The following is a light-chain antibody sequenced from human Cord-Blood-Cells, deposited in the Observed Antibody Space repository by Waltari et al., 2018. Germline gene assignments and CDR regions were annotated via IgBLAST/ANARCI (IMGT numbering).Light chain of an antibody. CDR1: SSDVGSYNL. V-gene: IGLV2-23*01. J-gene: IGLJ2*01. Sequence: QSALTQPASVSGSPGQSITISCTGTSSDVGSYNLVSCYQQHTGKAPKLMIYEGSKRPSGVSNRFAGSKSGNTASLTISGLQAEDEADYYCCSYAGSVVFGGGTKLTVL. CDR2: EGS. CDR3: CSYAGSVV.